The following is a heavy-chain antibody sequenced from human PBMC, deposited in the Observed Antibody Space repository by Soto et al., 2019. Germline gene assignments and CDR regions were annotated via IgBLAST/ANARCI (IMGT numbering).Heavy chain of an antibody. CDR1: GFTFSSYA. CDR3: AKLINSYSSGWGYGYGMDV. V-gene: IGHV3-23*01. J-gene: IGHJ6*02. CDR2: ISGSGGST. Sequence: GGSLRLSCAASGFTFSSYAMSWVRQAPGKGLEWVSAISGSGGSTYYADSVKGRFTIPRDNSKNTLYLQMNSLRAEDTAAYYCAKLINSYSSGWGYGYGMDVWGQGTTVTVSS. D-gene: IGHD6-19*01.